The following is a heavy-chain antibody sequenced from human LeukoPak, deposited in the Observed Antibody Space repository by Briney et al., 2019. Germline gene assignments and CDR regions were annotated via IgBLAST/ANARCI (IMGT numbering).Heavy chain of an antibody. Sequence: PSETLSLTCTVSAYSITRGYYWGWTRRPPGKGLEWIGNIYHSGNTYYTPSLKSRVTISVDTSKNQFSLKLSSVTAADTAVYYCARDTRGKNWNGPFDYWGQGTLVTVSS. CDR2: IYHSGNT. V-gene: IGHV4-38-2*02. CDR1: AYSITRGYY. D-gene: IGHD1-1*01. CDR3: ARDTRGKNWNGPFDY. J-gene: IGHJ4*02.